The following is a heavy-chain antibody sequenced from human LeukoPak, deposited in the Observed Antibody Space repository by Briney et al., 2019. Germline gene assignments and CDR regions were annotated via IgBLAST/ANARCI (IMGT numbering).Heavy chain of an antibody. V-gene: IGHV4-59*01. Sequence: SETLSLTCTVSGGSISSYYWSWIRQPPGKGLEWIGYIYNSGSTNYNPSLKSRVTISEDTSKNQFSLKLSSVTAADTAVYYCARVMITFGGVRVGYYGMDVWGQGTTVTVSS. CDR3: ARVMITFGGVRVGYYGMDV. J-gene: IGHJ6*02. D-gene: IGHD3-16*01. CDR1: GGSISSYY. CDR2: IYNSGST.